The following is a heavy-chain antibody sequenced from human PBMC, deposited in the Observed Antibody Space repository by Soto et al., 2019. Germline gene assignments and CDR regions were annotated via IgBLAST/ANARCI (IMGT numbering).Heavy chain of an antibody. CDR2: IFHDGTA. V-gene: IGHV4-4*01. Sequence: XETLALTCAVAGFSISSGNWWTWVRQSPQRGLEYIGEIFHDGTANYYPSFERRVAISVDTSKNQFSLRLTSVTAADTAIYFCARLVYDTRLNYMYFDFWGQGPLVTVSS. CDR3: ARLVYDTRLNYMYFDF. CDR1: GFSISSGNW. D-gene: IGHD3-10*01. J-gene: IGHJ4*02.